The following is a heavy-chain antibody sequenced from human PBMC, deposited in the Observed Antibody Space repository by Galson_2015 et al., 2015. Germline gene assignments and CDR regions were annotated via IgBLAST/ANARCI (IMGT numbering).Heavy chain of an antibody. CDR2: ISASGGTT. CDR1: GFTFRNYA. D-gene: IGHD2/OR15-2a*01. CDR3: AKNFYLPHHYFDY. V-gene: IGHV3-23*01. Sequence: SLRLSCAASGFTFRNYAMSWVRQAPGKGLEWVSGISASGGTTYYADSVKGRFTISRDNSKNTLFLQINSLSAEDTAVYYCAKNFYLPHHYFDYWGQGTLVTVSS. J-gene: IGHJ4*02.